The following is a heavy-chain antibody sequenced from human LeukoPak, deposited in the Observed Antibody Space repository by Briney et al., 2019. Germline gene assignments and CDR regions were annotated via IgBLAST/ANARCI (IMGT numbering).Heavy chain of an antibody. CDR2: IIPIFGTA. CDR1: GGTFSSYA. Sequence: ASVKVSCKASGGTFSSYAISWVRQAPGQGLEWMGGIIPIFGTANYAQKFQGRVTITADESTSTAYMELSSLRSEDTAVYYCARDPAYGDSSGYHPSFDYWGQGTLVTVSS. CDR3: ARDPAYGDSSGYHPSFDY. V-gene: IGHV1-69*01. D-gene: IGHD3-22*01. J-gene: IGHJ4*02.